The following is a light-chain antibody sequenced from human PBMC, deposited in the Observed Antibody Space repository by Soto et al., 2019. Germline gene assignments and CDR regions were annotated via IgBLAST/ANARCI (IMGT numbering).Light chain of an antibody. J-gene: IGKJ4*01. CDR3: LQANTFPLT. CDR2: AAS. CDR1: QGVSNW. Sequence: DIQMTQSPASVSASVGDRVTITCRACQGVSNWLAWYQQIPGKAPKLLTFAASSLQSAVPSRFSGSGSGTDFTLTISSLQPEDFATYYCLQANTFPLTFGGGTKVEIK. V-gene: IGKV1-12*01.